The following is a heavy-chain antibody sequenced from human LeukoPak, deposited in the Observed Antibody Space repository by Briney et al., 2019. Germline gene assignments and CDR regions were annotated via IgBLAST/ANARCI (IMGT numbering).Heavy chain of an antibody. D-gene: IGHD3-22*01. V-gene: IGHV4-59*01. Sequence: SETLSLTCTVSGDSMTGYYWTWIRQPPGKGLEWIGYIYYSGSTNYNPSLKSRVTISVDTSKNQFSLKLSSVTAADTAVYYCARDRRYYYDSSGRPHDAFDIWGQGTMVTVSS. CDR2: IYYSGST. J-gene: IGHJ3*02. CDR1: GDSMTGYY. CDR3: ARDRRYYYDSSGRPHDAFDI.